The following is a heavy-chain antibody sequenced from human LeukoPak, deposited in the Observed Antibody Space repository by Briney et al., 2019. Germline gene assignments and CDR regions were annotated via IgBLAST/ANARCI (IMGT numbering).Heavy chain of an antibody. D-gene: IGHD6-19*01. J-gene: IGHJ4*02. CDR1: GFNFPTYA. Sequence: PGGSLRLSCAASGFNFPTYAMQWVRQAPGKGLEWVGRIKAKTEGGTADYAAPVKGRFTISRDDSKNTLYLQMNSLKTEDTAMYYCATPQWLGAQWGQGTLVTVSS. CDR2: IKAKTEGGTA. CDR3: ATPQWLGAQ. V-gene: IGHV3-15*01.